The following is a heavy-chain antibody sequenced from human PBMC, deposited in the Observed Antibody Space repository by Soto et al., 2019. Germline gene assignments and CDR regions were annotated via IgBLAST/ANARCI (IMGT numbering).Heavy chain of an antibody. J-gene: IGHJ5*02. D-gene: IGHD5-18*01. CDR2: IYDSGNT. V-gene: IGHV4-61*08. Sequence: ASETLSLTCTVSGGSISSGDYYWIWIRHPPGKGLEWIGYIYDSGNTKYNPSLKSRVTVSVHTSKNQFSLNLSSVTAADTAVYYCARGPRGYTYGGWFAPWGQGILVTVSS. CDR1: GGSISSGDYY. CDR3: ARGPRGYTYGGWFAP.